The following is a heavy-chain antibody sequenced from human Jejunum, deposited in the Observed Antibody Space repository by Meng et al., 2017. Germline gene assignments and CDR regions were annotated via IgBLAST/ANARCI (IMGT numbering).Heavy chain of an antibody. CDR1: GLTFTNYA. D-gene: IGHD1-1*01. J-gene: IGHJ4*02. CDR3: VKGTITPPGTGWGYYCDN. V-gene: IGHV3-23*01. CDR2: IRTGGSTT. Sequence: GGPRRLSCAASGLTFTNYALSWVAQAPGKGLKWVSHIRTGGSTTYYADSVKARFTISSANSNNRLYLQMNSLRADDTAVYYCVKGTITPPGTGWGYYCDNWGQGTLVTVSS.